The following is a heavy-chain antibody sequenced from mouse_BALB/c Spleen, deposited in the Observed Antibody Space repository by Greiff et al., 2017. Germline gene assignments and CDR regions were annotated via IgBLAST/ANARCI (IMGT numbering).Heavy chain of an antibody. CDR2: IFPGSGNT. J-gene: IGHJ4*01. CDR1: GYSFTSYY. Sequence: QVQLQQSGPELVKPGASVKISCKASGYSFTSYYIHWVKQRPGQGLEWIGWIFPGSGNTKYNEKFKGKATLTADTSSSTAYMQLSSLTSEDSAVYFCAREGITTVRDYAMDYWGQGTSVTVSS. V-gene: IGHV1-66*01. CDR3: AREGITTVRDYAMDY. D-gene: IGHD1-1*01.